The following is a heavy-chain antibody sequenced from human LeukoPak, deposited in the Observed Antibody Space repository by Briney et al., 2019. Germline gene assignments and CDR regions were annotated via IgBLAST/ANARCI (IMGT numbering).Heavy chain of an antibody. V-gene: IGHV3-11*01. D-gene: IGHD3-3*01. CDR3: ARTYYDFWSGYQIDYYYYYMDV. CDR2: ISSSGSTI. Sequence: SGGSLRLSCAASGFTFSDYYMSWIRQAPGKGLEWVSYISSSGSTIYYADSVKGRFTISRDNAMNSLYLQMNSLRAEDTAVYYCARTYYDFWSGYQIDYYYYYMDVWGKGTTVTVSS. CDR1: GFTFSDYY. J-gene: IGHJ6*03.